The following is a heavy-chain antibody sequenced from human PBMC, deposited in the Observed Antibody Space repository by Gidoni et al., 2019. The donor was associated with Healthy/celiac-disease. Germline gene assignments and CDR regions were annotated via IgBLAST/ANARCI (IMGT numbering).Heavy chain of an antibody. CDR3: AKRGWYGEFDY. Sequence: QLQLQESGSGLVKPSQTLSLTCAVSGGSISSGGHTWSWIRQPPGKGLEWIGYIYHSGGTYYNPSLKSRVTISVDRSKNQFSLKLSSVTAADTAVYYCAKRGWYGEFDYWGQGTLVTVSS. CDR2: IYHSGGT. V-gene: IGHV4-30-2*01. J-gene: IGHJ4*02. D-gene: IGHD6-19*01. CDR1: GGSISSGGHT.